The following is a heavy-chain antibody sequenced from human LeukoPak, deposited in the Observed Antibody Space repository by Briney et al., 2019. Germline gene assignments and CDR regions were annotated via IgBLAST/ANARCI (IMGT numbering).Heavy chain of an antibody. J-gene: IGHJ5*02. Sequence: SETLSLTCTVSGASVTSYYWNWIRQPPGKGLEWIGYILYSGTTNYNPSLNSRATMSLDTSKNQFSLELSSVTAAGTAVYYCARRIIARGLGQENWFDPWGQGILVTVSS. CDR2: ILYSGTT. CDR1: GASVTSYY. CDR3: ARRIIARGLGQENWFDP. V-gene: IGHV4-59*02. D-gene: IGHD3-16*01.